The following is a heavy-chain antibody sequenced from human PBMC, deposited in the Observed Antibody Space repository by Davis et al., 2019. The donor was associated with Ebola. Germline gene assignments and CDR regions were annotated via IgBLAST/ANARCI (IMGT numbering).Heavy chain of an antibody. Sequence: ASVKVSCKTSGYTFSNYVINWVRQAPGQGLEWMGFINPYNGISGYAQNLQGRVTITADKSTSTVYMDLSSLRSEDTAVYYCASHSGNYGYGYFDSWGQGTLVTVSS. V-gene: IGHV1-18*01. J-gene: IGHJ4*02. CDR2: INPYNGIS. CDR3: ASHSGNYGYGYFDS. CDR1: GYTFSNYV. D-gene: IGHD1-26*01.